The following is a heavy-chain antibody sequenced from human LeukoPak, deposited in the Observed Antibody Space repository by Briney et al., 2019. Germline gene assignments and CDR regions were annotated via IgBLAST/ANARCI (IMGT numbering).Heavy chain of an antibody. J-gene: IGHJ5*02. D-gene: IGHD1-14*01. Sequence: RGGSLGLSCAASGFTFSSYSMNWVRQAPGKELEWVSSIISSSSYIYYADSVKGRFTISRDNAKNSLYLQMDSLRVEDTAVYYCARATTASARDRWGQGTLVTVSS. CDR3: ARATTASARDR. CDR1: GFTFSSYS. V-gene: IGHV3-21*01. CDR2: IISSSSYI.